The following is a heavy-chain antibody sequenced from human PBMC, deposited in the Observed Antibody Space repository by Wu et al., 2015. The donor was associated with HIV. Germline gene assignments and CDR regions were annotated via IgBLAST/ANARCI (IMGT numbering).Heavy chain of an antibody. CDR1: GYTFASYD. Sequence: QVQLVQSGAEVKKPGASVKVSCKASGYTFASYDLKWVRQATGQGLEWMGWMNPNSGNTGYARKFQGRVTMTWNTSISTAYLELRSLRSDDTAVYYCARDFAFFVGATTGRHFDYWGQGTLVTVSS. D-gene: IGHD1-26*01. CDR3: ARDFAFFVGATTGRHFDY. J-gene: IGHJ4*02. CDR2: MNPNSGNT. V-gene: IGHV1-8*01.